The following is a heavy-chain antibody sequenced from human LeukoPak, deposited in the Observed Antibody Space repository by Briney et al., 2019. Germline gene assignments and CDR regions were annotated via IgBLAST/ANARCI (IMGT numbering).Heavy chain of an antibody. J-gene: IGHJ4*02. CDR2: ISGSGGST. CDR1: GFTLSSYA. CDR3: AKSEAVAGPFDY. D-gene: IGHD6-19*01. V-gene: IGHV3-23*01. Sequence: GGSLRLSCAASGFTLSSYAMSWVRQAPGKGLGWVSAISGSGGSTYYADSVKGRFTISRDNSKNTLYLQMNSLRAEDTAVYYCAKSEAVAGPFDYWGQGTLVTVSS.